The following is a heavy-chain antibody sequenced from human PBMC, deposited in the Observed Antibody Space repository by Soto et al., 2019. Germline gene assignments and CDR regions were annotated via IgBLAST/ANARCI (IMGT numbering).Heavy chain of an antibody. CDR3: ARAAPTAAVDY. V-gene: IGHV4-31*03. CDR1: GDSISRGYY. D-gene: IGHD1-26*01. CDR2: ISYSGSS. J-gene: IGHJ4*02. Sequence: SETLSLTCTVSGDSISRGYYWTWLRQHPGKGLQWIGYISYSGSSYYNPSLKSRVSISADTSKNQFSLKLTSVTAADTAVYYCARAAPTAAVDYWGRGPLVTVSS.